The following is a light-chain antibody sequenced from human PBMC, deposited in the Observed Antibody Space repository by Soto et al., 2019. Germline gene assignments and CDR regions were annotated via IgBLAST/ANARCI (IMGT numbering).Light chain of an antibody. CDR2: AAS. Sequence: DIQMTQSPSSLSASVGDRVTISCRASQSISNHLNWYQHKPGKAPKVLIYAASSLQGGVPSRFSGSGSGTDFTLTINSLQPEEVATYYCQQSYSTPFTFGPGTKVDIK. CDR1: QSISNH. J-gene: IGKJ3*01. V-gene: IGKV1-39*01. CDR3: QQSYSTPFT.